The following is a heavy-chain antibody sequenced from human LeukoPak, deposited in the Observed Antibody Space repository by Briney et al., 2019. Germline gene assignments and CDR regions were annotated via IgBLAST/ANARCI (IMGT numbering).Heavy chain of an antibody. Sequence: PGGSLRLSCAASGVTFRSYAMSWVRQATGKGREWVLAISGSGTSTYYADSVKGRFTISRDNSKNTLYLQMNSLRAEDTAVYYCEGTYYYDSSDDYWGQGTLVTVSS. J-gene: IGHJ4*02. CDR1: GVTFRSYA. CDR3: EGTYYYDSSDDY. D-gene: IGHD3-22*01. CDR2: ISGSGTST. V-gene: IGHV3-23*01.